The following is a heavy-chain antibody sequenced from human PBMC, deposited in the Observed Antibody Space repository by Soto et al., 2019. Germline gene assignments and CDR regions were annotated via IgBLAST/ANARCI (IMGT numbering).Heavy chain of an antibody. V-gene: IGHV4-39*01. J-gene: IGHJ4*02. D-gene: IGHD2-15*01. CDR1: GVSIKTNDYY. CDR2: IFYGGST. CDR3: AAFVVPASRNTGFDF. Sequence: SETLSLTCIVSGVSIKTNDYYWGWVRQPPGKGLEWIGNIFYGGSTFYNPSLRTRLSISVDTSKNQFSLRLNSVTAADTAVYYCAAFVVPASRNTGFDFWGQGTLVTVSS.